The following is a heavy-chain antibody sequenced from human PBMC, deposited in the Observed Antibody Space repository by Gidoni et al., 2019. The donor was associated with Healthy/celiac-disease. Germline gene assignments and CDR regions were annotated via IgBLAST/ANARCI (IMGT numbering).Heavy chain of an antibody. CDR1: GFTFSSYG. V-gene: IGHV3-33*01. Sequence: QVQLVESGGGVVQPGRSLRLSCAASGFTFSSYGMHWVRQAPGKGLEWVAVIWYDGSNKYYADSVKGRFTISRDNSKNTLYLQMNSLRAEDTAVYYCASDEAYCSSTSCIGGGVYYYYGMDVWGQGTTVTVSS. CDR3: ASDEAYCSSTSCIGGGVYYYYGMDV. D-gene: IGHD2-2*01. CDR2: IWYDGSNK. J-gene: IGHJ6*02.